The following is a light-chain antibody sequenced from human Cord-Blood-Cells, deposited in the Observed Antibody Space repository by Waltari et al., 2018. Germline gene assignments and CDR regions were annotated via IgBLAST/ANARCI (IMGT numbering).Light chain of an antibody. Sequence: DIQMTQSPSSLSASVGDRVTITCQASQDISIYLNWYQQKPGKAPKLLIYDASNLETGVPSRFSGSGSGIDFTFTISSLQPEDIATYYCQQYDNLPYTFGQGTKLEIK. CDR2: DAS. CDR1: QDISIY. V-gene: IGKV1-33*01. J-gene: IGKJ2*01. CDR3: QQYDNLPYT.